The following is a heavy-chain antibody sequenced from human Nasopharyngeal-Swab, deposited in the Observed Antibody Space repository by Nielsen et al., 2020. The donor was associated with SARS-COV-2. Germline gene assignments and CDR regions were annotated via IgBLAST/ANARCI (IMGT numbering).Heavy chain of an antibody. CDR2: ISSSSSYI. CDR3: ARGCGLTGPSCYYYGMDV. J-gene: IGHJ6*02. Sequence: GGSLRFSCAASGFTFSSYSMNWVRQAPGKGLAWVSSISSSSSYIYYADSVKGRFTKARDNAKNSLYLQMNSLRAEDTAVYYCARGCGLTGPSCYYYGMDVWGQGTTVTVSS. D-gene: IGHD3-9*01. V-gene: IGHV3-21*01. CDR1: GFTFSSYS.